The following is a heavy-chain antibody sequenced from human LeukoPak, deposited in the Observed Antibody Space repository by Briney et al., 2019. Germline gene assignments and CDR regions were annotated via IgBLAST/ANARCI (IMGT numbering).Heavy chain of an antibody. D-gene: IGHD1-1*01. J-gene: IGHJ4*02. V-gene: IGHV4-61*08. CDR2: IYYSGST. CDR3: ARGLDLFDY. CDR1: GVSIISGGYY. Sequence: PSETLSLTCAVSGVSIISGGYYWSWIRQPPGKGLEWIGYIYYSGSTNYNPSLKSRVTISVDTSKNQFSLKLSSVTAADTAVYYCARGLDLFDYWGQGILVTVSS.